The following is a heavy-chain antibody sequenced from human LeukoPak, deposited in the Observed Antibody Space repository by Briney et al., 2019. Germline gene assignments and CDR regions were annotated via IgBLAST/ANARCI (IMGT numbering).Heavy chain of an antibody. CDR2: IRYDGSNK. CDR3: AKDMFYDFWSGYPDY. Sequence: GGSLRLSCAASGFTFSSYGMHWVRQAPGKGLEWVAFIRYDGSNKYYADSVKGRFTISRDNSKNTLYLQMNSLRAEDTAVYYCAKDMFYDFWSGYPDYWGQGTLVTVSS. CDR1: GFTFSSYG. D-gene: IGHD3-3*01. J-gene: IGHJ4*02. V-gene: IGHV3-30*02.